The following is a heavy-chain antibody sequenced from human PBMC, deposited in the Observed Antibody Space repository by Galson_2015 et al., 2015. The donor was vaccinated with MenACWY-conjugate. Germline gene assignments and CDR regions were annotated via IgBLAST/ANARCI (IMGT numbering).Heavy chain of an antibody. D-gene: IGHD1-1*01. V-gene: IGHV3-30*04. CDR1: GFTFSSYA. J-gene: IGHJ5*02. Sequence: SLRLSCAASGFTFSSYAMHWVRQAPGKGLEWVSVITNDGSNKYYADSVKGRFTISRDNSKNTLYLQMNSLRAEDTAVYYCARGPRGSPFDPWGQGTLVTVSS. CDR2: ITNDGSNK. CDR3: ARGPRGSPFDP.